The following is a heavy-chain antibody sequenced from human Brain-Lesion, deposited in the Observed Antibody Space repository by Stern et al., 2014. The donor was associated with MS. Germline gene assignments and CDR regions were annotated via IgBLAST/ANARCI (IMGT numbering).Heavy chain of an antibody. J-gene: IGHJ4*02. Sequence: VQLLQSGGGVFQPGRSLRLSCAASGFTFISYGIHWVRQAPGKGLAWVTVILFDGNTKYYADSVKGRFTISRDNSKNTVYLHMDSLRADDTAVYYCAREDCGGDCPPNYWGRGTLVTVSS. CDR3: AREDCGGDCPPNY. V-gene: IGHV3-33*01. CDR1: GFTFISYG. D-gene: IGHD2-21*02. CDR2: ILFDGNTK.